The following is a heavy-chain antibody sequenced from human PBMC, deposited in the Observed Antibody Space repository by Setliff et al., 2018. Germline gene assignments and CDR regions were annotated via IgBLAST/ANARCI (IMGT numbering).Heavy chain of an antibody. CDR1: GGSFSGYY. CDR2: INHSGST. V-gene: IGHV4-34*01. J-gene: IGHJ3*02. CDR3: ARWGENSGRPDWRAFDI. Sequence: SETLSLTCAVYGGSFSGYYWSWIRQPPGKGMEWIGEINHSGSTNYNPSLKSRVTMSVDTSKNQFSLKLTSVSAADTAVYYCARWGENSGRPDWRAFDIWGQGTMVTVSS. D-gene: IGHD1-26*01.